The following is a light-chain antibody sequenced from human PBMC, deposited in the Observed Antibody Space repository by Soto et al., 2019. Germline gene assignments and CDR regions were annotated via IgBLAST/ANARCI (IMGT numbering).Light chain of an antibody. CDR3: QQYGSSPQIT. Sequence: EIVLTQSPGTLSLSPGERATLSCRASQSVSNNYLAWYQHKPGQAPRLLIYGASNRAAGIPDRFGGSGSGTDFTLTISRLEPEDFAVYYCQQYGSSPQITFGQGTRLEIK. V-gene: IGKV3-20*01. CDR2: GAS. J-gene: IGKJ5*01. CDR1: QSVSNNY.